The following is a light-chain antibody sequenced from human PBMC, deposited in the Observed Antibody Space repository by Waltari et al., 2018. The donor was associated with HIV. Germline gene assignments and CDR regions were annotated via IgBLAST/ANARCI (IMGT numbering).Light chain of an antibody. CDR1: SANIGNT. CDR3: AAWDDILSGWV. CDR2: RDN. J-gene: IGLJ3*02. Sequence: QSVLTQPPSASGAPGQRVTISCSGSSANIGNTVYWYQQLPGTAPKVLIYRDNQRPSGVPDRFSGARSGTSASLDVSGLRSEDEANYIRAAWDDILSGWVFGGGTKLTVL. V-gene: IGLV1-47*01.